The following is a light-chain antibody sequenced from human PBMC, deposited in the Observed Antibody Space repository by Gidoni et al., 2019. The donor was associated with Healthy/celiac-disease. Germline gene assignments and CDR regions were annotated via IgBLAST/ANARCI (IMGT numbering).Light chain of an antibody. Sequence: DIQMTQSPSPLSASVGDRVTIPCRASQSISSWLAWYQQKPGKAPKLLIYDASSLESGVPSRFSGSGSGTEFTLTISSLQPDDFATYYCQQYNSYLFTFGPXTKVDIK. V-gene: IGKV1-5*01. J-gene: IGKJ3*01. CDR3: QQYNSYLFT. CDR2: DAS. CDR1: QSISSW.